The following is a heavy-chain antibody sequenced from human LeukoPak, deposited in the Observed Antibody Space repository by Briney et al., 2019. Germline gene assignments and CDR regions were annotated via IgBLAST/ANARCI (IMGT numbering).Heavy chain of an antibody. CDR3: ARDLVVVPAALYDGRYYYYYGMDV. CDR2: IIPILGIA. Sequence: GASVKVSCRASGGTFSSYAISWVRQAPGQGLEWMGRIIPILGIANYAQKFQGRVTITADKSTSTAYMELSSLRPEDTAVYYCARDLVVVPAALYDGRYYYYYGMDVWGQGTTVTVSS. CDR1: GGTFSSYA. J-gene: IGHJ6*02. V-gene: IGHV1-69*04. D-gene: IGHD2-2*01.